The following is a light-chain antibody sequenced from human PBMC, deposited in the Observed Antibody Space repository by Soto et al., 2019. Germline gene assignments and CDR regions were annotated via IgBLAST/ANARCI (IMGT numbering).Light chain of an antibody. CDR2: GAS. CDR1: QSVSSS. J-gene: IGKJ4*01. V-gene: IGKV3-15*01. CDR3: HQYDNWPLT. Sequence: EIVMTQSPATLSVSPGGRATLSCRASQSVSSSLAWYQQKRGQAPRLLIYGASTRATGIPARFSGSGSGTEVTLTISSLQSEDFAIYYCHQYDNWPLTFGGGTKVAIK.